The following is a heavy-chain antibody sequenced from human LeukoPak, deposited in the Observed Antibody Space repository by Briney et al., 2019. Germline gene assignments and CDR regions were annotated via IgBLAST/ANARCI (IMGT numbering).Heavy chain of an antibody. Sequence: ASVKVSCKASGYTFTDDYVHWVRQAPGQGLEWMGWINPNSGVTHYAQKLQGRVTMTTDTSTSTVYMELRSLRSDDTAVYYCARGSPPRRNYDSRGYYSYYFDYWGQGTLVTVSS. CDR3: ARGSPPRRNYDSRGYYSYYFDY. J-gene: IGHJ4*02. CDR2: INPNSGVT. V-gene: IGHV1-2*02. CDR1: GYTFTDDY. D-gene: IGHD3-22*01.